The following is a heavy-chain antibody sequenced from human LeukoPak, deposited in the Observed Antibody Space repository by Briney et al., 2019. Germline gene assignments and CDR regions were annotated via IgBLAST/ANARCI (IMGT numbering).Heavy chain of an antibody. CDR2: ISSSSSSSTI. D-gene: IGHD3-3*01. CDR1: GFTVSSNY. CDR3: AREGSGFWSGYYGD. J-gene: IGHJ4*02. Sequence: PGGSLRLSCAASGFTVSSNYMSWVRQAPGKGLEWVSYISSSSSSSTIYYADSVKGRFTISRDNAKNSLYLQMNSLRAEDTAVYYCAREGSGFWSGYYGDWGQGTLVTVSS. V-gene: IGHV3-48*01.